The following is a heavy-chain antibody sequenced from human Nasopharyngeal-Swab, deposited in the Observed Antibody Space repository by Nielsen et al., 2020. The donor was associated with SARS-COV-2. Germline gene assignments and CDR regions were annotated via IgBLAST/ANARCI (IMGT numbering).Heavy chain of an antibody. CDR2: IYYSGST. Sequence: SETLPLTCTVSGGSISSSSYYWGWIRQPPGKGLEWIGSIYYSGSTYYNPSLKSRVTISVDTSKNQFSLKRSSVTAADTAVYYCATYGYGSYYYYYMDVWAKGPRSPSP. CDR1: GGSISSSSYY. V-gene: IGHV4-39*01. D-gene: IGHD5-18*01. J-gene: IGHJ6*03. CDR3: ATYGYGSYYYYYMDV.